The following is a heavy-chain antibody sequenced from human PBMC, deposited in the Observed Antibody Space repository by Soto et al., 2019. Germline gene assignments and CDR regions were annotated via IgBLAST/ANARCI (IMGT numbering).Heavy chain of an antibody. CDR3: TRDQGHIVVVTAPDY. Sequence: GGSLRLSCTASGFTFGDYAMSWVRQAPGKGLEWVGFIRSKAYGGTTEYAASVKGRFTISRDDSKSIAYLQMNSLKTEDTAVYYCTRDQGHIVVVTAPDYWGQGTLVTVSS. CDR1: GFTFGDYA. CDR2: IRSKAYGGTT. V-gene: IGHV3-49*04. J-gene: IGHJ4*02. D-gene: IGHD2-21*02.